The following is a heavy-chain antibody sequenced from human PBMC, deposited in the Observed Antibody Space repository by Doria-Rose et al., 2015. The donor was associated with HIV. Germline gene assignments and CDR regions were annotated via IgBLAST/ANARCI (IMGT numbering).Heavy chain of an antibody. CDR1: GVSLSSPGMG. J-gene: IGHJ4*02. CDR3: ARIKSSRWYHKYYFDF. CDR2: IFSDDER. D-gene: IGHD6-13*01. V-gene: IGHV2-26*01. Sequence: QITLKESGPVLVKPTETLTLICTVSGVSLSSPGMGVSWIRQPPGKALEWLANIFSDDERSYKTSLKCRLTISRGTSKSQVVLTMTDMDPVDTATYYCARIKSSRWYHKYYFDFWGQGTLVIVSA.